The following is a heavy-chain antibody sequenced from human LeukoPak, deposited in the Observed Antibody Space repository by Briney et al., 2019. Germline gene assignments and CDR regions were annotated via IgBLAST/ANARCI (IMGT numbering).Heavy chain of an antibody. Sequence: PGGSLRLSCAASGFTFSSYSMNWVRQAPGKGLEWVSSISSSSSYIYYADSVKGRFTISRDTAKNSLYLQMNSLRAEDTAVYYCARDRGGSYYTGDYWGQGTLVTVSS. D-gene: IGHD1-26*01. V-gene: IGHV3-21*01. CDR2: ISSSSSYI. CDR1: GFTFSSYS. CDR3: ARDRGGSYYTGDY. J-gene: IGHJ4*02.